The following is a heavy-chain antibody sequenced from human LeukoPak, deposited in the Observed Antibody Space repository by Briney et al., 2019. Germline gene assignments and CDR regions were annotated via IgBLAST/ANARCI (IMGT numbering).Heavy chain of an antibody. V-gene: IGHV1-18*01. CDR2: ISAYNGNT. Sequence: ASVKVSCKASGYTFTSYGISWVRQAPGQGLEWMGWISAYNGNTNYAQKLQGRVTMTTDTSTSTAYMELRSLRSDDTALYYCAKDGRSGWPGYYYYYGMDVWGQGTTVTVSS. CDR1: GYTFTSYG. CDR3: AKDGRSGWPGYYYYYGMDV. J-gene: IGHJ6*02. D-gene: IGHD6-19*01.